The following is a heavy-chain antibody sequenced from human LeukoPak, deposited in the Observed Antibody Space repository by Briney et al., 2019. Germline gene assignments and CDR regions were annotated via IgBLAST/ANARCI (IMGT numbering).Heavy chain of an antibody. Sequence: GGSLRLSCAASGFTFSSYSMNWVRQAPGKGLEWVSYISSSSSTIYYADSVKGRFTISRDSAKNSLYLQMNSLRAEDTAVYYCARDPPYYGMDVWGQGTTVTVSS. CDR3: ARDPPYYGMDV. J-gene: IGHJ6*02. V-gene: IGHV3-48*01. CDR2: ISSSSSTI. CDR1: GFTFSSYS.